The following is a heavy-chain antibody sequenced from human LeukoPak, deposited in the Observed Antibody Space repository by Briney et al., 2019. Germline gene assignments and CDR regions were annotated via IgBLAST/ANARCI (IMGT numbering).Heavy chain of an antibody. D-gene: IGHD4-17*01. Sequence: AGGSLRLSCAASGFTFSSYGMSWVRQAPGKGLEWVSAISGSGGSTYYADSVKGRFTISRDNSKNTLYLQMNSLRAEDTAVYYCAKDLNRGHRCGDFSSGFDYWGQGTLVTVSS. V-gene: IGHV3-23*01. CDR2: ISGSGGST. J-gene: IGHJ4*02. CDR3: AKDLNRGHRCGDFSSGFDY. CDR1: GFTFSSYG.